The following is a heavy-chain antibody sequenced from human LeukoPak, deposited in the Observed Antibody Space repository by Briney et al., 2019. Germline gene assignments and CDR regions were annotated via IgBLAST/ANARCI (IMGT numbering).Heavy chain of an antibody. V-gene: IGHV4-59*01. CDR2: IYYSGSV. J-gene: IGHJ6*03. CDR1: GGSINNYY. CDR3: ARKQGGSGSYYYFMDV. D-gene: IGHD3-10*01. Sequence: SEPLSLTCTVSGGSINNYYWTWIRQPPGKGLEWIGYIYYSGSVDYNPSFNSRVTISVDTSKNQFSLKLTSVTTADTAVYYCARKQGGSGSYYYFMDVWGKGTKVT.